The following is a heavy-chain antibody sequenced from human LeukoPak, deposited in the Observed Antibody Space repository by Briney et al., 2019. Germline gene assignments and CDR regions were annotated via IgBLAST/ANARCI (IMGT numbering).Heavy chain of an antibody. Sequence: SETLSLTCTVSGGSISSSSYYWGWIRQPPGKGLEWIGYIYYSGSTNYNPSLKSLVTISVDTSKNQFSLKLSSVTAADTAVYYCARDRIVGANNWFDPWGQGTLVTVSS. J-gene: IGHJ5*02. CDR1: GGSISSSSYY. CDR2: IYYSGST. D-gene: IGHD1-26*01. V-gene: IGHV4-61*01. CDR3: ARDRIVGANNWFDP.